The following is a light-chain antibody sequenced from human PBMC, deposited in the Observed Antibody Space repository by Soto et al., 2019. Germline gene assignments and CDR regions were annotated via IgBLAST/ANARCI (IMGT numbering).Light chain of an antibody. CDR1: QSVGNN. CDR2: GSS. Sequence: EIVMTQSPATLSVSPGETATLSCRASQSVGNNLVWYQQKPGQAPRLLIYGSSTRPTGIPARLNGIASGTEFTLIISSLQSEDFAVYYCQPHYKWVTFGGRTKVEI. J-gene: IGKJ4*01. V-gene: IGKV3-15*01. CDR3: QPHYKWVT.